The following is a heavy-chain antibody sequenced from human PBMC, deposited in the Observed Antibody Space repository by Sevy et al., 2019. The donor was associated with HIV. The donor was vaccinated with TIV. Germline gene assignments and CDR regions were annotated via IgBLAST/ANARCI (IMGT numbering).Heavy chain of an antibody. V-gene: IGHV4-34*01. CDR2: INESGIT. D-gene: IGHD2-2*01. J-gene: IGHJ5*02. Sequence: SETLSLTCAVHDGSFSGYYWNWIRQLPGKGLEWIGEINESGITYYNPSLRSRVTISVDTSKKQSSLKLNCVTAADTAVYFCARSPPVVVVPGAPSWFDPWGQGTLVTVSS. CDR3: ARSPPVVVVPGAPSWFDP. CDR1: DGSFSGYY.